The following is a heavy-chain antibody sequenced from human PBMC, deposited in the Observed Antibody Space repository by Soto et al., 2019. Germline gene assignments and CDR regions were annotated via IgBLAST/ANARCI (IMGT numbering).Heavy chain of an antibody. CDR1: GFAFSSYE. V-gene: IGHV3-48*03. CDR3: AREIAVAGMTPWYAFDI. CDR2: ISSSGSTI. J-gene: IGHJ3*02. Sequence: GGSLRLSCAASGFAFSSYEMNWVRQAPGKGLEWVSYISSSGSTIYYADSVKGRFTISRDNAKNSLYLQMNSLRAEDTAVYYCAREIAVAGMTPWYAFDIWGQGTMVTVSS. D-gene: IGHD6-19*01.